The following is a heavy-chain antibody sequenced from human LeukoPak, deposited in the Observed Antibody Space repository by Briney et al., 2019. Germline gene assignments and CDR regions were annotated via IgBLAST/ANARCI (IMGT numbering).Heavy chain of an antibody. CDR2: INPSDGAT. J-gene: IGHJ6*03. V-gene: IGHV1-46*01. Sequence: ASVKVSCKASGYTFTMYYIHWVRQAPGQGLEWMGMINPSDGATTYAQRFQGRVTMTRNTSISTAYMELSSLRSEDTAVYYCAREELVRSYDFWSGYYPYYYYYMDVWGKGTTVTVSS. CDR1: GYTFTMYY. CDR3: AREELVRSYDFWSGYYPYYYYYMDV. D-gene: IGHD3-3*01.